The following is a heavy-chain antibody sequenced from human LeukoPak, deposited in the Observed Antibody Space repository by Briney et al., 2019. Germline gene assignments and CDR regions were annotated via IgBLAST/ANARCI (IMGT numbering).Heavy chain of an antibody. Sequence: SETLSLTCTVSGGSISSSSYYWGWIRQPPGKGLEWIGSIYYSGSTYYNPSLKSRVTISVDTSKNQFSLKLSSVTAADTAVYYCARGKITMTEYFGYWGQGTLVTVSS. V-gene: IGHV4-39*07. CDR1: GGSISSSSYY. D-gene: IGHD3-22*01. J-gene: IGHJ4*02. CDR2: IYYSGST. CDR3: ARGKITMTEYFGY.